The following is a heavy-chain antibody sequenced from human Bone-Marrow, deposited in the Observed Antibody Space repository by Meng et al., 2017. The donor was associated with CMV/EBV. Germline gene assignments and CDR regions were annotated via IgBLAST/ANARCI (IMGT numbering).Heavy chain of an antibody. CDR3: ARDLSEVLASDI. D-gene: IGHD4/OR15-4a*01. CDR1: GFTFSSYS. V-gene: IGHV3-21*06. Sequence: GESLKISCAASGFTFSSYSMSWVRQAPGKGLEWASSISSSSSYIYYADSVKGRFTISRDNAKNSLYLQMNSLRAEDTAVYYCARDLSEVLASDIWGQGTMVTVSS. CDR2: ISSSSSYI. J-gene: IGHJ3*02.